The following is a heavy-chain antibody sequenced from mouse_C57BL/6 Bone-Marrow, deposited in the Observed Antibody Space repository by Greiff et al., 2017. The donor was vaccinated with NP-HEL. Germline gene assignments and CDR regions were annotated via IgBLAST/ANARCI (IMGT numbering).Heavy chain of an antibody. J-gene: IGHJ3*01. V-gene: IGHV1-77*01. CDR2: IGPGSGST. CDR3: ARSWTRLRLPWFAY. Sequence: VQLQQSGAELVKPGASVKISCKASGYTFTDYYINWVKQRPGQGLEWNGKIGPGSGSTYYNEKFKGKATLTADKFPSTAYMQLSSLTSEDSAVYFCARSWTRLRLPWFAYWGQGTLVTVSA. D-gene: IGHD3-2*02. CDR1: GYTFTDYY.